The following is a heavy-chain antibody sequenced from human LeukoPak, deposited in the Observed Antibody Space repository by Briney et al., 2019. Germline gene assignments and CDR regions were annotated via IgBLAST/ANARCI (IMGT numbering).Heavy chain of an antibody. CDR1: GYTLTELS. CDR3: ATVAGFWGGGPYYFDY. Sequence: GASVKVSCKVSGYTLTELSMHWVRQAPGKGLEWMGGFDPEDGETIYAQKFQGRVTMTEDTSTDTAYMELSSLRSEDTAVYHCATVAGFWGGGPYYFDYWGQGTLVTVSS. V-gene: IGHV1-24*01. J-gene: IGHJ4*02. CDR2: FDPEDGET. D-gene: IGHD7-27*01.